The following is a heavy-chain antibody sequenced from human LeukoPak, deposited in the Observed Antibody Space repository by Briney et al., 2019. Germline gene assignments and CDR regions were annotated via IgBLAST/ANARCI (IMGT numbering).Heavy chain of an antibody. CDR2: INAGNGNT. CDR3: AREYGQYYYYGMDV. Sequence: ASVKVSCKASGYTFTSYAMHWVRQAPGQRLEWMGWINAGNGNTKYSQKFQGRVTITRDTSASTAYMELSSLRSGDTAVYYCAREYGQYYYYGMDVWGQGTTVTVSS. J-gene: IGHJ6*02. CDR1: GYTFTSYA. D-gene: IGHD4-17*01. V-gene: IGHV1-3*01.